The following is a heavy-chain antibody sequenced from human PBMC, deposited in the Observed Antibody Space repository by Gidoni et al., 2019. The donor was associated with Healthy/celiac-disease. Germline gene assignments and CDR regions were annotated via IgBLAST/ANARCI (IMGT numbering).Heavy chain of an antibody. CDR3: ARDSTYYDFWSGYSPRVATNWFDP. J-gene: IGHJ5*02. D-gene: IGHD3-3*01. CDR2: IRSSSSTI. Sequence: EVQLVESGGGLVQPGGSLRRSCAATGSTFSSYSRNWAGKAPGKGLEWVSYIRSSSSTIYYADSGKGRFTISRDNAKNSLYLQMNSLRAEDTAVYYCARDSTYYDFWSGYSPRVATNWFDPWGQGTLVTVSS. V-gene: IGHV3-48*01. CDR1: GSTFSSYS.